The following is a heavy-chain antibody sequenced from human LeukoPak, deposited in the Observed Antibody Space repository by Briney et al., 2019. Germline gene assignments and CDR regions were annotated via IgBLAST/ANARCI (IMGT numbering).Heavy chain of an antibody. CDR2: IHTDGTK. CDR3: AKVHGPYSSSHCFDY. V-gene: IGHV3-53*01. CDR1: GFSVSVNY. J-gene: IGHJ4*02. Sequence: GGSLKLSCEISGFSVSVNYINWVRQAPGKGLEWVSVIHTDGTKYYGDSVKGRFIISRDESKNTVYLQMNSLRAEDTAVYYCAKVHGPYSSSHCFDYWGQGTLVTVSS. D-gene: IGHD6-6*01.